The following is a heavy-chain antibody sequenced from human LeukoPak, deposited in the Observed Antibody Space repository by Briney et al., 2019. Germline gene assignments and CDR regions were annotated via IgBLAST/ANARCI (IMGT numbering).Heavy chain of an antibody. Sequence: SETLSLTCAVSGGSISSGGYSWSWIRQPPGKGLEWIGYIYHSGSTYYNPSLKSRVTISVDRSKNQFSLKLSSVTAADTAVYYCARAGGYDSSGYLFDYWGQGTLVTVSS. CDR3: ARAGGYDSSGYLFDY. CDR2: IYHSGST. D-gene: IGHD3-22*01. J-gene: IGHJ4*02. V-gene: IGHV4-30-2*01. CDR1: GGSISSGGYS.